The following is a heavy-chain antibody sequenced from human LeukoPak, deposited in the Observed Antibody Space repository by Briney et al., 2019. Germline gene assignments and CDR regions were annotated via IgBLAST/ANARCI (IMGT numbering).Heavy chain of an antibody. V-gene: IGHV3-66*01. J-gene: IGHJ3*02. D-gene: IGHD3-10*01. CDR2: IYSGGST. CDR1: GFNVKTNY. Sequence: GGSLRLSCVVSGFNVKTNYMSWVRQAPGKGPEWVSLIYSGGSTSYADSVKGRFTISRDNSKNTLYLQVNTLRVEDTAVYYCARNGDYSWGSCKPFDIWGQGTVVTVSS. CDR3: ARNGDYSWGSCKPFDI.